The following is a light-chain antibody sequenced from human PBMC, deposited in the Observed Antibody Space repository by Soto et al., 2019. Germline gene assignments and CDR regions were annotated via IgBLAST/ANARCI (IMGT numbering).Light chain of an antibody. CDR3: QHYNSYSEA. V-gene: IGKV1-5*03. CDR2: KAH. CDR1: QTISSW. Sequence: DIQMTQSPSTLCGSVGDRVTITCRASQTISSWLAWYQQKPGRAPKLLIYKAHTLKSGVTSRFSGSGSGTEFTLTISSLQPDDFATYYCQHYNSYSEAVGQGTKVEIK. J-gene: IGKJ1*01.